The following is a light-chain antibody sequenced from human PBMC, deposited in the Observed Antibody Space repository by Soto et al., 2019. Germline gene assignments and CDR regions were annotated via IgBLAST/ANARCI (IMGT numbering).Light chain of an antibody. V-gene: IGKV3-15*01. CDR2: GAS. CDR1: QSVSSN. Sequence: EIVMTQSPATLSVSPGEIATLSFSASQSVSSNLAWYQQKPGQAPRLLIYGASTRATGIPARFSGSGSGTDFTLTISRLEPEDFAVYYCQQYGSSPPITFGQGTRLEIK. J-gene: IGKJ5*01. CDR3: QQYGSSPPIT.